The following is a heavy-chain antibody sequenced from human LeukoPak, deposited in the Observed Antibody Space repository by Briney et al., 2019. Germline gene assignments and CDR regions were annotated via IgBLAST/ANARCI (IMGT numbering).Heavy chain of an antibody. J-gene: IGHJ4*02. CDR1: GFTFSSYS. CDR2: ITRSSSAR. CDR3: ATQWELHPAF. Sequence: PGGSLRLSCAASGFTFSSYSMTWVRQAPGKGLEWVSYITRSSSARYYADSAKGRFTISRDNAKNSLYLQMNSLRAEDTAVYYCATQWELHPAFWGQGTLVTVSS. V-gene: IGHV3-48*01. D-gene: IGHD1-26*01.